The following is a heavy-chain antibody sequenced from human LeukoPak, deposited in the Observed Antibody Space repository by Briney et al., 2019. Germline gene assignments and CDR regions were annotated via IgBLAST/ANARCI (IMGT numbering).Heavy chain of an antibody. CDR3: ARQLWGAGGYYYYYMDF. J-gene: IGHJ6*03. CDR2: IYHSGST. Sequence: SETLSLTCAVSAYSISSGYYWGWIRQPPGKGLEWIGTIYHSGSTYYNPSLKSRVTISVDTSKNQFSLKLSSVTAADTAVYDCARQLWGAGGYYYYYMDFWGKGTTVTVSS. V-gene: IGHV4-38-2*01. CDR1: AYSISSGYY. D-gene: IGHD3-16*01.